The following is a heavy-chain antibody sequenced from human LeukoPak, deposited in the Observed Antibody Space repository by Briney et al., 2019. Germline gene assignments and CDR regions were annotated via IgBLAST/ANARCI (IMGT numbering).Heavy chain of an antibody. Sequence: SETLPLTCTVSGASISSSDYFWDWLRKPPGKGLEWMGNIYHSGSTYYNPSLKSRVTISVHTSNNQLALQLNSVTAADTAVYYCARTIVGRTVYFDYGGRGTRVIVSS. V-gene: IGHV4-39*01. CDR3: ARTIVGRTVYFDY. CDR2: IYHSGST. D-gene: IGHD1-26*01. CDR1: GASISSSDYF. J-gene: IGHJ4*02.